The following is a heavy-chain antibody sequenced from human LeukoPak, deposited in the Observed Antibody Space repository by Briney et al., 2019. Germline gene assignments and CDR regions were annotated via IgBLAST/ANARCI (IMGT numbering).Heavy chain of an antibody. CDR2: INHSGST. V-gene: IGHV4-34*01. CDR3: AAVRSGY. J-gene: IGHJ4*02. Sequence: SETLSLTCAVYGGSFSGYYWSWIRQPPGKGLEWIGEINHSGSTNYNPSLKSRVTISVDTSKNQFSLKLSSVTAADTAVYYCAAVRSGYWGQGTLVTVSS. CDR1: GGSFSGYY.